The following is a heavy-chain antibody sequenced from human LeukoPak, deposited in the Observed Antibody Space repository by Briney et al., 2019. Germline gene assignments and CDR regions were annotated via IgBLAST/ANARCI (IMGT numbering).Heavy chain of an antibody. CDR1: GYTFTSYG. J-gene: IGHJ6*03. D-gene: IGHD1-26*01. CDR2: ISAYNGNT. CDR3: ARDSNSGSYYASYYYMDV. V-gene: IGHV1-18*01. Sequence: ASVEVSCKASGYTFTSYGISWVRQAPGQGLEWMGWISAYNGNTNYAQKLQGRVTMTTDTSTSTAYMELRSLRSDDTAVYYCARDSNSGSYYASYYYMDVWGKGTTVTVSS.